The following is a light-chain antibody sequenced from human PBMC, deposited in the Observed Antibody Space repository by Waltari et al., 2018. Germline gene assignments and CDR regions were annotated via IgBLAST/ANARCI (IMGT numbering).Light chain of an antibody. J-gene: IGKJ4*01. Sequence: ELALTQSPATLSLSPGQRATLSCRANQTVYIYLAWYQHKPGKAPSPLIYDASDRATGIPARFSGSWSGTDFTLTLSSLEPEDFAVYYCQQRSNWPPSFGGGTKVEIK. CDR3: QQRSNWPPS. CDR2: DAS. V-gene: IGKV3-11*01. CDR1: QTVYIY.